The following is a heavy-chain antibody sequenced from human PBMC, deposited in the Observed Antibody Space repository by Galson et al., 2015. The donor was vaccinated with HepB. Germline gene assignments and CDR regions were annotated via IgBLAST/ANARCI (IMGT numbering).Heavy chain of an antibody. V-gene: IGHV3-7*01. D-gene: IGHD6-19*01. J-gene: IGHJ4*02. Sequence: LRLSCAVSGFSFSSYWMNWVRQAPGKGLEWVAIIKRDGTETHYVDSVKGRFTISRDNAKNSLYLQMSSLRVDDTAVYFCVAGSGWLPDYWGQGTVVTVSS. CDR1: GFSFSSYW. CDR3: VAGSGWLPDY. CDR2: IKRDGTET.